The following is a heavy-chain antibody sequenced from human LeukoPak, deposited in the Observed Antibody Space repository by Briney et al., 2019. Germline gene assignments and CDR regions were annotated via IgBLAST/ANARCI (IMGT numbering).Heavy chain of an antibody. D-gene: IGHD2-2*01. V-gene: IGHV3-23*01. CDR3: ANAVCTTSSCSGFYGMDV. J-gene: IGHJ6*02. Sequence: GGSLRLSCAASAFTFSTYAVNWVRQATGKGLEWVSSISSGGGTTYYADCVKGRFTISRDNSKNTLYLQMNSLRPEDTAMYYCANAVCTTSSCSGFYGMDVWGQGTTVAVSS. CDR1: AFTFSTYA. CDR2: ISSGGGTT.